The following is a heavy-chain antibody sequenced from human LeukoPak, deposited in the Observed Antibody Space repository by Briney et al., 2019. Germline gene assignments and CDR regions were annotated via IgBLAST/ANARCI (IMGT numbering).Heavy chain of an antibody. CDR3: ARAPYYGSGSYYYYYYYMDV. V-gene: IGHV3-21*01. CDR1: GFTFSSYS. Sequence: GRSLRLSCAASGFTFSSYSMNWVRQAPGKGLEWVSSISSSSSYIYYADSVKGRFTISRDNAKNSLYLQMNSLRAEDTAVYYCARAPYYGSGSYYYYYYYMDVWGKGTTVTVSS. CDR2: ISSSSSYI. D-gene: IGHD3-10*01. J-gene: IGHJ6*03.